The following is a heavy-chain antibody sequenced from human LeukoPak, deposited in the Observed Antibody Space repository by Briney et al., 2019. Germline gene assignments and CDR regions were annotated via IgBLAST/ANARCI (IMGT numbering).Heavy chain of an antibody. CDR3: ARGIGIYYYGMDV. J-gene: IGHJ6*02. D-gene: IGHD2-21*01. CDR2: IYYSGSA. Sequence: PSETMSLTCTVSGGSISSSSYYWGWIRQPPGKGLEWIGSIYYSGSAYYNPSLKSRVTISVDTSKNQFSLKLSSVTAADTAVYYCARGIGIYYYGMDVWGQGTTVTVSS. V-gene: IGHV4-39*07. CDR1: GGSISSSSYY.